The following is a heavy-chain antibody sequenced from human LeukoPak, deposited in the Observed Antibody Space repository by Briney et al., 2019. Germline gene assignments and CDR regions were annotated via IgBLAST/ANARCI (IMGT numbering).Heavy chain of an antibody. CDR2: IKGDASEK. J-gene: IGHJ5*02. V-gene: IGHV3-7*01. CDR1: GFNINNYC. D-gene: IGHD6-19*01. Sequence: PGGSLRLSCAVSGFNINNYCMTWYRQAPGKGLECVAHIKGDASEKYYVNSVKGRFTISRDNAENSLYLQMNSLRAEDTAVYYCARQAGVTWGQGTLVTVSS. CDR3: ARQAGVT.